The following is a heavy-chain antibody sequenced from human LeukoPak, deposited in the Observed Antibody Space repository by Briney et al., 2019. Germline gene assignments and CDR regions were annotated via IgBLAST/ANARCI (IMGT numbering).Heavy chain of an antibody. V-gene: IGHV3-33*08. CDR3: ARTVAGLPLDAFDI. Sequence: GGSLRLSCAASGFTFSTYGMHWVRQAPGEGLEWVAVISYDGSNKYYADSVKGRFTISRDNSKNTLYLQMNSLRAEDTAVYYCARTVAGLPLDAFDIWGQGTMVTVSS. J-gene: IGHJ3*02. D-gene: IGHD6-19*01. CDR2: ISYDGSNK. CDR1: GFTFSTYG.